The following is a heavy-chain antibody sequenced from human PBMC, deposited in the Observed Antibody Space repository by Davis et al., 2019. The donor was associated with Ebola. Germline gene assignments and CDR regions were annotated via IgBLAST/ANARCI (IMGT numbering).Heavy chain of an antibody. V-gene: IGHV3-9*01. D-gene: IGHD6-25*01. Sequence: SLKISCVASGFTIDDSAMHWVRLGPGKGLEWVSGISWNSVRSAYADSVKGRFTISRDNAKHALYLQMNSLRVEDTALYYCVAANYYGMDVWGQGTTVTVFS. CDR2: ISWNSVRS. CDR3: VAANYYGMDV. CDR1: GFTIDDSA. J-gene: IGHJ6*02.